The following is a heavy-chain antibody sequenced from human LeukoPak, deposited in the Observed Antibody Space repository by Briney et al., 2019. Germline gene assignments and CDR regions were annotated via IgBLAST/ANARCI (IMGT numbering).Heavy chain of an antibody. CDR1: GFTFSTYA. V-gene: IGHV3-30-3*01. CDR2: ISFDGSNK. CDR3: TWYSSASSPA. J-gene: IGHJ5*02. Sequence: PGRSLRLSCAASGFTFSTYAMHWVRQAPGKGLEWVTVISFDGSNKYYADSVEGRFTISRDTSKNTLYLQMNSLRVEDTAMYYCTWYSSASSPAWGQGTLVTVSS. D-gene: IGHD6-19*01.